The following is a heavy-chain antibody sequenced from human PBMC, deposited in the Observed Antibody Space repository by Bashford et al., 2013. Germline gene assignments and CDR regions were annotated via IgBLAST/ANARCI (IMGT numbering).Heavy chain of an antibody. CDR3: ARRGGSGRSFDY. CDR1: GGSVSIGTYY. D-gene: IGHD3-10*01. J-gene: IGHJ4*01. Sequence: SETLSLTCSVSGGSVSIGTYYWGWIRQPPGEGLEWIGSIYYGNTYYNPSLKSRVTISADTSKNQFSLRLSSVTAADTAVYYCARRGGSGRSFDYVGPGILVTVSS. CDR2: IYYGNT. V-gene: IGHV4-39*01.